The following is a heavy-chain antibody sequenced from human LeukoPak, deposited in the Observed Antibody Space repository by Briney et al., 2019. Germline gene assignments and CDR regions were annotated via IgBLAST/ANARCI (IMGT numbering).Heavy chain of an antibody. CDR3: ARIRDGYNLYYFDY. CDR1: GGTFSSYA. J-gene: IGHJ4*02. CDR2: IIPILGIA. Sequence: GASVKVSCKASGGTFSSYAISWVRQAPGQGLEWMGRIIPILGIANYAQKFRGRVTITADKSTSTAYMELSSLRSEDTAVYYCARIRDGYNLYYFDYWGQGTLVTVSS. V-gene: IGHV1-69*04. D-gene: IGHD5-24*01.